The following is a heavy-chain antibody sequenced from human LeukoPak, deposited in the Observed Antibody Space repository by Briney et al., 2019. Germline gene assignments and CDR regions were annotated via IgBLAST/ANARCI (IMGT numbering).Heavy chain of an antibody. CDR1: GYTFTSYD. CDR2: MNSNSGNT. CDR3: ARGPYSSGWTNYYYYYMDV. J-gene: IGHJ6*03. D-gene: IGHD6-19*01. Sequence: GASVKVSCKASGYTFTSYDINWLRQATGQGLEWMGWMNSNSGNTGYAQKFQGRISITRNTSISTAYMELSSLRSEDTAVYYCARGPYSSGWTNYYYYYMDVWGKGTTVTVSS. V-gene: IGHV1-8*03.